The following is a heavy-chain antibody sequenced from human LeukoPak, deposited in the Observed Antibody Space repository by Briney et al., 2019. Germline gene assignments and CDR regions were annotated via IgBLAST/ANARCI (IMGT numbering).Heavy chain of an antibody. V-gene: IGHV1-18*04. Sequence: ASVTVSCKASGYTFTSYGISWVRQAPGQGLEWMGWISAYNGNTNYAQKLQGRVTMTTDTSTSTAYMELRSLRSDDTAVYYCARDAGTYDYVWGSYRFDYWGQGTLVTVSS. D-gene: IGHD3-16*02. CDR1: GYTFTSYG. J-gene: IGHJ4*02. CDR2: ISAYNGNT. CDR3: ARDAGTYDYVWGSYRFDY.